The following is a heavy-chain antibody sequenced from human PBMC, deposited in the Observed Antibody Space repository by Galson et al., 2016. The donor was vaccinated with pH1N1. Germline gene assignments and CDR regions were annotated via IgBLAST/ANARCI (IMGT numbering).Heavy chain of an antibody. V-gene: IGHV1-18*01. CDR1: GYTFTTFG. Sequence: SVKVSCKASGYTFTTFGISWVRQAPGKGLEWLGWISTSKGNTKNAQRLLDRVTMTRDTYTSTVFMELTSLRSDDTAIYYCARDKNWNLDYWGQGTLVTVSS. J-gene: IGHJ4*02. D-gene: IGHD1-1*01. CDR3: ARDKNWNLDY. CDR2: ISTSKGNT.